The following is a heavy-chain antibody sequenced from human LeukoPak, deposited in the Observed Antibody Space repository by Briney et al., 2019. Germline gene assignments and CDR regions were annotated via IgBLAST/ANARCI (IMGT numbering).Heavy chain of an antibody. J-gene: IGHJ4*02. Sequence: GGSLRLSCAASGFNIGSYWMNWVRQGPGKGLVWVARISSDGKSISYADSVKGRFTISRDNARNSLYLQMNSLRAEDTAVYYCASGRQLGYWGQGTLVTVSS. CDR2: ISSDGKSI. V-gene: IGHV3-74*01. CDR3: ASGRQLGY. D-gene: IGHD6-13*01. CDR1: GFNIGSYW.